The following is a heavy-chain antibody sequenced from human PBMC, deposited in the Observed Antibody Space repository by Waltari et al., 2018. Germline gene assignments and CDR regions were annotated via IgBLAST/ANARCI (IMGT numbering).Heavy chain of an antibody. D-gene: IGHD3-10*01. CDR3: AKDYGSGSYYNYYFDY. J-gene: IGHJ4*02. V-gene: IGHV3-23*01. CDR1: GFTFSSYA. CDR2: ISGSGGST. Sequence: EVQLLESGGGLVQPGGSLRLSCAASGFTFSSYAMSWVRQAPGKGLEWVPAISGSGGSTYYADSVKGRCTISRDNSKNTLYMQMNSLRAEDTAVYYCAKDYGSGSYYNYYFDYWGQGTLVTVSS.